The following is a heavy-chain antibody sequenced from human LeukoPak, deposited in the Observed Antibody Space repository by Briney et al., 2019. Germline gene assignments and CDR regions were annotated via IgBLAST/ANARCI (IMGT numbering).Heavy chain of an antibody. J-gene: IGHJ5*02. Sequence: SETLSLTCTVSGGSFSSSSYYWGWIRQPPGKGLEWIGSIYYSGSTYYNPSLKSRVTISVDTSKNQFSLKLSSVTAADTAVYYCARDTGNYYPWGQGTLVTVSS. D-gene: IGHD3-10*01. V-gene: IGHV4-39*07. CDR1: GGSFSSSSYY. CDR2: IYYSGST. CDR3: ARDTGNYYP.